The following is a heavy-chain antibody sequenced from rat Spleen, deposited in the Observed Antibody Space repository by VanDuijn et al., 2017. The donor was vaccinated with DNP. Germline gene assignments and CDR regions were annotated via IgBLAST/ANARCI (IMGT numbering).Heavy chain of an antibody. CDR2: ISYDGSRT. CDR1: GFTFSDYA. Sequence: EVQLVESGGALLQPGKSLKLSCTVSGFTFSDYAMVWVRQDPKKGLEWVATISYDGSRTYHRDSVKGRFTISRDNTKSILYLQMDSLRSDDTATYYCARDNYATYGALDAWGQGTSVTVSS. D-gene: IGHD1-11*01. J-gene: IGHJ4*01. V-gene: IGHV5-17*01. CDR3: ARDNYATYGALDA.